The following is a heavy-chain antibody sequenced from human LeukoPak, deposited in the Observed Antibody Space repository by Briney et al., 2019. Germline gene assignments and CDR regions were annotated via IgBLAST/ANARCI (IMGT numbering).Heavy chain of an antibody. V-gene: IGHV5-51*01. CDR3: ARLHYYDSSGYYYFDY. CDR2: IYPGDSDT. Sequence: GGSLEISCKGSGSSFTSYWIGWVRQLPGKGLEWRVIIYPGDSDTRYSPSFQGQVTISADKSISTAYLQWSSLKASDTAMYYCARLHYYDSSGYYYFDYWGQGTLVTVSS. J-gene: IGHJ4*02. D-gene: IGHD3-22*01. CDR1: GSSFTSYW.